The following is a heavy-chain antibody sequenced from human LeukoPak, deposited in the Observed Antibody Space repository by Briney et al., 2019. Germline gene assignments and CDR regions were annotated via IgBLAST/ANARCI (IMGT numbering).Heavy chain of an antibody. D-gene: IGHD6-13*01. CDR3: ARDGARYSSSPTNFDY. CDR2: IIPIFGTA. V-gene: IGHV1-69*13. J-gene: IGHJ4*02. CDR1: GGTFSIYA. Sequence: SVSVSCKASGGTFSIYAISWVRHAPGQGLEWMGGIIPIFGTANYAQKFQGRVTITADESTSTAYMELSSLRTEDTAVYYCARDGARYSSSPTNFDYWGQGTLVTVSS.